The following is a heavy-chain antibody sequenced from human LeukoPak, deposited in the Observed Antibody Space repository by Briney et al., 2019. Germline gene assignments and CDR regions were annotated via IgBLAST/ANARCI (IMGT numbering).Heavy chain of an antibody. J-gene: IGHJ4*02. CDR3: ASDPQQLWFYY. Sequence: ASVKVSCKASGYTFTGYYMHWVRQAPGQGLEWMGRINPNSGDTNYAQKFQGRVTMTRDTSISTAYMELSRLRSDDTAVYYCASDPQQLWFYYWGQGTLVTVSS. CDR2: INPNSGDT. V-gene: IGHV1-2*06. D-gene: IGHD5-18*01. CDR1: GYTFTGYY.